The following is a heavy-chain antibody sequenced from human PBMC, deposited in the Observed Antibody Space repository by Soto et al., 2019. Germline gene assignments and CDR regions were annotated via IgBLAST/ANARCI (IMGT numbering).Heavy chain of an antibody. CDR3: ARGNHRWLQLWYFDL. V-gene: IGHV1-69*12. CDR1: GGTFRNYP. Sequence: QVQLVQSGAEVKKPGSSVKVSCKASGGTFRNYPISWVRQAPGQGLEWMGGIIPIFGTVNYAQKFQGRVTITADESMSTAYMELSSLRSEDTAVYYCARGNHRWLQLWYFDLWGRGTLVTVSS. CDR2: IIPIFGTV. J-gene: IGHJ2*01. D-gene: IGHD5-12*01.